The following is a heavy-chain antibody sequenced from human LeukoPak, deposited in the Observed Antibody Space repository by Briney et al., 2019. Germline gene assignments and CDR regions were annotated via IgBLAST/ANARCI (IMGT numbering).Heavy chain of an antibody. Sequence: LPGGSLRLSCAASGFTFSSYAMHWVRQAPGKGLEWVAVISYDGSNKYYADSVKGRFTISRDNSKNTLYLQMNSLRAEDTAVYYCARDLPASIVWNDGPGAFDIWGQGTMVTVSS. CDR2: ISYDGSNK. J-gene: IGHJ3*02. CDR1: GFTFSSYA. D-gene: IGHD1-1*01. CDR3: ARDLPASIVWNDGPGAFDI. V-gene: IGHV3-30-3*01.